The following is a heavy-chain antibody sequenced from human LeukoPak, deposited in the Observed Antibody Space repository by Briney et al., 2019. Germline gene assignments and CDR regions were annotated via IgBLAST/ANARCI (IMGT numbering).Heavy chain of an antibody. CDR1: GGTFSSYA. V-gene: IGHV1-69*05. CDR3: ARARSIAARRTHNWFDP. J-gene: IGHJ5*02. Sequence: SVKVSCKASGGTFSSYAISWVRQAPGQGLEWMGGIIPIFGTANYAQKFQGRVTITTDESTSTAYMELNSLRSEDTAVYYCARARSIAARRTHNWFDPWGQGTLVTVSS. D-gene: IGHD6-6*01. CDR2: IIPIFGTA.